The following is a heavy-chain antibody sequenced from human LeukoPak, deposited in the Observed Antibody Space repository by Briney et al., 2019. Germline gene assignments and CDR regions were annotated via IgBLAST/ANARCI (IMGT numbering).Heavy chain of an antibody. J-gene: IGHJ6*03. CDR2: IYSSGST. CDR3: ARGRVSSSSWHSTYYYYFYMDV. CDR1: GGSISNYY. V-gene: IGHV4-59*01. Sequence: SETLSLTCTVSGGSISNYYWSWIRQPPGKGLEWIGYIYSSGSTNYNPSLKSRVTISVDTSKNQISLKLSSVTAADTAVYFCARGRVSSSSWHSTYYYYFYMDVWGKGTTVTVSS. D-gene: IGHD6-13*01.